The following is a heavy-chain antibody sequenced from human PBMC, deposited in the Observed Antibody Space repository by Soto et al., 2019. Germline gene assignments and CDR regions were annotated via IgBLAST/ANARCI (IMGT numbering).Heavy chain of an antibody. Sequence: TGGSLRLSCAASGFTFSSYAMSWVRQAPGKGLEWVSAISGSGGSTYYADSVKGRFTISRDNSKNTLCLQMNSLRAEDTAVYYCAKDPDSSSWYFDYWGQGTLVTVSS. D-gene: IGHD6-13*01. CDR1: GFTFSSYA. V-gene: IGHV3-23*01. CDR2: ISGSGGST. CDR3: AKDPDSSSWYFDY. J-gene: IGHJ4*02.